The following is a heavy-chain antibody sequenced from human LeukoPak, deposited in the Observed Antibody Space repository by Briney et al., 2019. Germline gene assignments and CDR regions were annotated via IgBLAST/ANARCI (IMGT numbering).Heavy chain of an antibody. J-gene: IGHJ4*02. CDR2: ILSDGGNK. CDR1: GFTFSSYT. CDR3: AKDQDDYSPFDY. V-gene: IGHV3-30-3*01. Sequence: PGGSLRLSCAASGFTFSSYTMNWVRQAPGKGLEWVALILSDGGNKYYADSVRGRFTVSRDNSKNTLYLQMNSLRAEDTAVYYCAKDQDDYSPFDYWGQGTLVTVSS. D-gene: IGHD4-11*01.